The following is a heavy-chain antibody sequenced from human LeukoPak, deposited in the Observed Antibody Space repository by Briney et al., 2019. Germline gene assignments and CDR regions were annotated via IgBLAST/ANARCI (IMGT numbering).Heavy chain of an antibody. D-gene: IGHD6-13*01. Sequence: GASVKVSCKASGGTFSSYAISWVRQAPGQGLEWMGGIIPIFGTANYAQKFQGRVTITADKSTSTAYMELSSLRSEDTAVYYCARSIYSSSWLLHRSGPQFDYWGQGTLVTVSS. V-gene: IGHV1-69*06. CDR3: ARSIYSSSWLLHRSGPQFDY. J-gene: IGHJ4*02. CDR1: GGTFSSYA. CDR2: IIPIFGTA.